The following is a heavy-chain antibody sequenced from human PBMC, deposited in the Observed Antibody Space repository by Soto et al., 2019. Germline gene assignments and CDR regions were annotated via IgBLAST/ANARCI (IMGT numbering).Heavy chain of an antibody. CDR2: IHHSGIT. D-gene: IGHD3-22*01. CDR1: GGSISNDHW. J-gene: IGHJ4*02. V-gene: IGHV4-4*02. Sequence: QVQLQESGPGLVTPSGTLSLTCAVSGGSISNDHWWSWVRQPPGKGLEWIGDIHHSGITNYNPSLKSRVTISVDKSKDHFSLELDSVTAADTAVYYCASRSYYYASSSYYAGWGQGTLVTISS. CDR3: ASRSYYYASSSYYAG.